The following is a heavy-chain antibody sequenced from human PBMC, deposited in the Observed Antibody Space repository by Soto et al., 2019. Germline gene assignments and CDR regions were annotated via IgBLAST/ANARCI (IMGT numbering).Heavy chain of an antibody. CDR2: IYDTGST. V-gene: IGHV4-61*08. D-gene: IGHD3-22*01. J-gene: IGHJ4*01. CDR3: ASGDFRISGYYCDY. Sequence: PLTCSHSCASVRRGGHYWSWIRQPPGERLEWIGYIYDTGSTNYSPSLKSRVTISVDTSKNQFSLKLSSVTAADMAVYYCASGDFRISGYYCDYW. CDR1: CASVRRGGHY.